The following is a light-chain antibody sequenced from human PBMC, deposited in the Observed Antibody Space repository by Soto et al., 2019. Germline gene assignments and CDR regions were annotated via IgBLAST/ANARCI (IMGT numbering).Light chain of an antibody. CDR3: HQYNNWPWT. CDR1: QNILSN. J-gene: IGKJ1*01. CDR2: GAS. V-gene: IGKV3-15*01. Sequence: EILMTPSAPTLSVSLGARVTLSCRASQNILSNLAWYQQKPGQAPRLLIYGASTRAAGVPVRFSGSGSETEFTLTIRSLQSEDFALYYCHQYNNWPWTFGQGTKVHIK.